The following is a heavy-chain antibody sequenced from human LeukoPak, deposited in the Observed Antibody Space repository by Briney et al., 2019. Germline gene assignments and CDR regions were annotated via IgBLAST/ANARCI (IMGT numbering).Heavy chain of an antibody. CDR2: ISWNSGSI. CDR3: AKDIGSSLYFYAFDI. J-gene: IGHJ3*02. CDR1: GFTFSSYG. D-gene: IGHD6-13*01. V-gene: IGHV3-9*01. Sequence: QSGGSLRLSCAASGFTFSSYGMSWVRQAPGKGLEWVSGISWNSGSIGYADSVKGRFTISRDNAKNSLYLQMNSLRAEDTALYYCAKDIGSSLYFYAFDIWGQGTMVTVSS.